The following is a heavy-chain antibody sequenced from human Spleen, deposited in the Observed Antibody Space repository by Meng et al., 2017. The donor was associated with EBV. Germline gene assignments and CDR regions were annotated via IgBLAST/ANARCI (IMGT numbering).Heavy chain of an antibody. CDR1: GYTFTKSD. Sequence: DHLMESGVEVKEPGASGKVSLKASGYTFTKSDISWVRQAPGQGLGWVGRVRPYNGSTDFAEKFQGRVSMTTDTSTTTAYMELRSLRSDDTAIYYCARDQGVASAVDYWGQGTLVTVSS. CDR2: VRPYNGST. D-gene: IGHD3-3*01. V-gene: IGHV1-18*01. CDR3: ARDQGVASAVDY. J-gene: IGHJ4*02.